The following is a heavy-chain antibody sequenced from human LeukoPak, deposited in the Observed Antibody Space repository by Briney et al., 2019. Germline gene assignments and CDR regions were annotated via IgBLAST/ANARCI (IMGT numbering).Heavy chain of an antibody. J-gene: IGHJ4*02. CDR1: GFTFSSYA. D-gene: IGHD6-13*01. V-gene: IGHV3-30*04. Sequence: PGGSLRLSCAASGFTFSSYAMHWVRQAPGKGLEWVAVISYDGSNKYYADSVKGRFTISRDNSKNTLYLQMNSLRAEDTAVYYCARDFSIAAAVDYWGQGTLVTVSS. CDR3: ARDFSIAAAVDY. CDR2: ISYDGSNK.